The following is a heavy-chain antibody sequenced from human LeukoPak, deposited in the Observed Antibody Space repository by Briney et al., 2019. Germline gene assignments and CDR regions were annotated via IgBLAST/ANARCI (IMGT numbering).Heavy chain of an antibody. CDR2: IRYDGSNK. Sequence: GGSLRLSCAASRFTFSTYGMHWVRQAPGKGLEWATFIRYDGSNKYYADSVKGRFTISRDNSKNTLYLQMNSLRAEDTAVYYCARDHYYDSSGYYPGANWGQGTLVTVSS. J-gene: IGHJ4*02. CDR1: RFTFSTYG. D-gene: IGHD3-22*01. CDR3: ARDHYYDSSGYYPGAN. V-gene: IGHV3-30*02.